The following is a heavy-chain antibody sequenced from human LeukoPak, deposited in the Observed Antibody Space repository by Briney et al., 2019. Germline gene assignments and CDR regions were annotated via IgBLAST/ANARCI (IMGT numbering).Heavy chain of an antibody. J-gene: IGHJ4*02. D-gene: IGHD5-18*01. CDR1: GFTLSIYA. CDR2: ISSSSSYI. Sequence: GGSLRLSCAASGFTLSIYAMSWVRQAPGKGLEWVSSISSSSSYIYYADSVKGRFTISRDNAKNSLYLQMNSLRAEDTAVYYCASAHRGYSYGYGYWGQGTLVTVSS. V-gene: IGHV3-21*01. CDR3: ASAHRGYSYGYGY.